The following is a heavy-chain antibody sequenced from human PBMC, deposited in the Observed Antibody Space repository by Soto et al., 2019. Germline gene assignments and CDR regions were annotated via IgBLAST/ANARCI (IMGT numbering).Heavy chain of an antibody. CDR2: IDPSDSYT. CDR3: ARLITSMGAYYYYGMDV. V-gene: IGHV5-10-1*01. J-gene: IGHJ6*02. CDR1: GYSFTSYW. Sequence: PGESLKISCKGSGYSFTSYWISWVRQMPGKGLEWMGRIDPSDSYTNYSPSFQGHVTISADKSISTAYLQWSSLKASDTAMYYCARLITSMGAYYYYGMDVWGQGTTVTVSS. D-gene: IGHD1-20*01.